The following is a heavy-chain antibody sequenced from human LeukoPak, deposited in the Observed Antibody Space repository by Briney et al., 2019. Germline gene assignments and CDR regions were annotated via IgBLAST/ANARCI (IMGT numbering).Heavy chain of an antibody. D-gene: IGHD4-17*01. CDR3: AKGRPYGDYVSDFDY. Sequence: GGSLRLSCAASGFTFSSYVMSWVSQTPGKGLEWVSYISASAATTYFADSVKGWFTISTDNSKNTLYLQMNSLRAEDTAVYYCAKGRPYGDYVSDFDYWGQGTLVTVSS. V-gene: IGHV3-23*01. CDR1: GFTFSSYV. CDR2: ISASAATT. J-gene: IGHJ4*02.